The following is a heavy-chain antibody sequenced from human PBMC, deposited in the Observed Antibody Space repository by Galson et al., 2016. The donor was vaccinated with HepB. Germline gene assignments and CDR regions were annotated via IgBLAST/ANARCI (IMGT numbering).Heavy chain of an antibody. V-gene: IGHV3-23*01. Sequence: SLRLSCAAFGFTFSSYAMRWVRQAPGKGLEWVSYISGSGDSTYYADSVKGRFTISRDNSKNTVFLQMNSLRVEDTALYYCVKGYSDYDWFYWGQGTLVTVSS. CDR1: GFTFSSYA. J-gene: IGHJ4*02. CDR2: ISGSGDST. CDR3: VKGYSDYDWFY. D-gene: IGHD5-12*01.